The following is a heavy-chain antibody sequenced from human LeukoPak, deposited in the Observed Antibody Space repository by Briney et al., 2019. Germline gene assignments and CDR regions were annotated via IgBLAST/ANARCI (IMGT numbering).Heavy chain of an antibody. Sequence: PGGPLRLSCVGSGFTFRSHAMSWVRQAPEKGLEFVSGIYENGGTTYYADSVKGRFSISRDNSENTLYLQMDSLRGEDTAVYYCAKDFRIGYSAHFDYWGQGALVTVSS. CDR1: GFTFRSHA. D-gene: IGHD2-21*01. CDR2: IYENGGTT. V-gene: IGHV3-23*01. CDR3: AKDFRIGYSAHFDY. J-gene: IGHJ4*02.